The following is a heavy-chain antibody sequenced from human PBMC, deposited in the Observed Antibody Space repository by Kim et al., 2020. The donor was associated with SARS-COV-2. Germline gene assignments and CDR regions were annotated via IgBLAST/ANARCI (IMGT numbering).Heavy chain of an antibody. Sequence: YTDSVKGRFTISRDNAKNSLYLQMNSLRAEDTALYYCARDIAARHLALGYWGQGTLVTVSS. J-gene: IGHJ4*02. CDR3: ARDIAARHLALGY. D-gene: IGHD6-6*01. V-gene: IGHV3-20*03.